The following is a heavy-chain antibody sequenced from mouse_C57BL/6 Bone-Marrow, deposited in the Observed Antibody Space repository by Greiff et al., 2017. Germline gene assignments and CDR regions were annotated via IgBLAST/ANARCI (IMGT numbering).Heavy chain of an antibody. CDR1: GYTFTSYW. V-gene: IGHV1-50*01. D-gene: IGHD2-13*01. Sequence: QVQLQQPGAELVKPGASVKLSCKASGYTFTSYWMQWVKQRPGQGLEWIGEIDPSDSYTNYNQKFKGKATLTVDTSSSTAYMQLSSLTSEDSAVYYCARDYYYYAMDYGGQGTSVTVSS. CDR3: ARDYYYYAMDY. CDR2: IDPSDSYT. J-gene: IGHJ4*01.